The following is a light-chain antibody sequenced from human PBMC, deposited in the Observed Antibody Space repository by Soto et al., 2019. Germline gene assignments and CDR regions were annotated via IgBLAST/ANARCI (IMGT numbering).Light chain of an antibody. CDR3: SSYAGSNPLV. J-gene: IGLJ1*01. CDR2: EVS. Sequence: QSVLTQPPSASGCPGQSVTISCTGTSSDVGGYNYVSWYQQHPGKAPKLMIYEVSKRPSGVPDRFSGSKSGNTASLTVSGLQAEDEAEYYCSSYAGSNPLVFGTGTXVTVL. V-gene: IGLV2-8*01. CDR1: SSDVGGYNY.